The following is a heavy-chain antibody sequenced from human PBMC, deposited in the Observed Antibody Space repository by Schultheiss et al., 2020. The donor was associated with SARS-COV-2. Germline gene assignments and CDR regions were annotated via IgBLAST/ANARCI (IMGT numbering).Heavy chain of an antibody. J-gene: IGHJ5*02. Sequence: ASVKVSCKASGGTFSSYTISWVRQAPGQRLEWMGWINAGNGNTNYAQKLQGRVTITRDTSASTAYMELSSLRAEDTAVYYCARGTAVAGSWFDPWGQGTLVTVSS. CDR3: ARGTAVAGSWFDP. CDR1: GGTFSSYT. V-gene: IGHV1-3*01. CDR2: INAGNGNT. D-gene: IGHD6-19*01.